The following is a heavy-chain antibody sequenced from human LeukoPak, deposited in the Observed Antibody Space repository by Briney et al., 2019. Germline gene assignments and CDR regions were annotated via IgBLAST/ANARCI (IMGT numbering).Heavy chain of an antibody. CDR1: GGSISSSSYY. J-gene: IGHJ3*02. CDR3: AKDLPSRGVMSAFDI. CDR2: IYYSGST. V-gene: IGHV4-39*07. Sequence: SETLSLTCTVSGGSISSSSYYWGWIRQPPGKGLEWIGSIYYSGSTYYNPSLKSRVTISVDTSKNQFSLKLSSVTAADTAVYYCAKDLPSRGVMSAFDIWGQGTMVTVSS. D-gene: IGHD3-16*01.